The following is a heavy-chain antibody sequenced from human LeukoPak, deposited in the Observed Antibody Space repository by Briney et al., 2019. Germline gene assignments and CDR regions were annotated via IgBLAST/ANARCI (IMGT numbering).Heavy chain of an antibody. V-gene: IGHV4-34*01. J-gene: IGHJ5*02. Sequence: SETLSLTCAVYGGSFSGYYWSWIRQPPGKGLEWIGEINHSGSTNYNPSLKSRVTISVDTSKNQFSLKLSSVTAADTAVYYCARHVDPNMSMYNWLDPWGQGTLVTVSS. D-gene: IGHD2/OR15-2a*01. CDR2: INHSGST. CDR3: ARHVDPNMSMYNWLDP. CDR1: GGSFSGYY.